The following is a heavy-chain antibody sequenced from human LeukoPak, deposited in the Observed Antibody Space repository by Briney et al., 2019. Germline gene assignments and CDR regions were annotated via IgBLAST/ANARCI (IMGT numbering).Heavy chain of an antibody. J-gene: IGHJ6*02. CDR1: GGSISSTNYY. D-gene: IGHD2-2*01. V-gene: IGHV4-39*02. CDR2: IYYSGST. CDR3: ARDLGIGVVPAAKGVFYYYGMDV. Sequence: SETLSLTCTVSGGSISSTNYYWGWIRQPPGKGLEWIGSIYYSGSTFYNPSLQSRVTISVDTSKNQFSLRLSSVSAADTAVYYCARDLGIGVVPAAKGVFYYYGMDVWGQGTTVTVSS.